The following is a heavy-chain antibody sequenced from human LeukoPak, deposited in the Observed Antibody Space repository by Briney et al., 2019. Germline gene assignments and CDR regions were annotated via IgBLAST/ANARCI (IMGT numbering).Heavy chain of an antibody. CDR3: ARALSGDYSYYMDV. Sequence: GGSLRLSCAASGFTFDDYVMSWVRQAPGKGLEWVSGINWNGGSTGYADSVKGRFTISRDNAKNSLYLQMTSLRAEDTALYYCARALSGDYSYYMDVWGKGTTVTVSS. CDR2: INWNGGST. J-gene: IGHJ6*03. D-gene: IGHD4-17*01. CDR1: GFTFDDYV. V-gene: IGHV3-20*04.